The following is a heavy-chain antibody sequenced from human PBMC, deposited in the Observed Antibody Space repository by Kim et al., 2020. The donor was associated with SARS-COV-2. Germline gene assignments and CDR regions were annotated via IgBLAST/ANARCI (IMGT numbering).Heavy chain of an antibody. CDR1: GYTFTTYS. D-gene: IGHD5-18*01. CDR3: SRSDTPSVAASIT. CDR2: INPANGLS. J-gene: IGHJ5*02. V-gene: IGHV1-3*01. Sequence: ASVKVSCKTSGYTFTTYSIHWVRQAPGQRLEWMGWINPANGLSKYSRKFEGRVTITRDTSATTVYMEIRGLTSEDTALYYCSRSDTPSVAASITWGQGTLVTVSS.